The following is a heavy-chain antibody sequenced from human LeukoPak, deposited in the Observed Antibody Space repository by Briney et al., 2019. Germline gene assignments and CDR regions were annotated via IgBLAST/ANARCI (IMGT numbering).Heavy chain of an antibody. Sequence: WASVKVSCKASGGTFSSYAISWVRQAPGQGLEWMGWINPNSGGTNYAQKFQGRVTMTRDTSMSTAYMELRRLRSDDTAVYYCARERPYMYASGVDYWGQGTLVTVSS. D-gene: IGHD2-8*01. J-gene: IGHJ4*02. CDR1: GGTFSSYA. CDR2: INPNSGGT. V-gene: IGHV1-2*02. CDR3: ARERPYMYASGVDY.